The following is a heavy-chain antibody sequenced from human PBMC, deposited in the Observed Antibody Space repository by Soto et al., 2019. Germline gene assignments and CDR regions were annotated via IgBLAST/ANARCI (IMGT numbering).Heavy chain of an antibody. D-gene: IGHD3-10*01. CDR2: ISAYNGNT. J-gene: IGHJ6*03. V-gene: IGHV1-18*01. CDR3: ARERGNRRLLWSTQEEGYYYYMDV. CDR1: GYTFTSYG. Sequence: ASVKVSCKASGYTFTSYGISWVRQAPGQGLEWMGWISAYNGNTNYAQKLQGRVTMTTDTSTSTAYMELRSLRSDDTAVYYCARERGNRRLLWSTQEEGYYYYMDVWGKGTTVTVSS.